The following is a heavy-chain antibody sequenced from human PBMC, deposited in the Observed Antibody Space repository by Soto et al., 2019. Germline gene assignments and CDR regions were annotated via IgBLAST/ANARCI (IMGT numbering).Heavy chain of an antibody. D-gene: IGHD3-3*01. J-gene: IGHJ3*02. CDR3: ARTSIFGVVLNAFDI. V-gene: IGHV4-31*03. CDR1: GGSFSGGGYY. CDR2: ISYSGST. Sequence: SETLSLTCTPSGGSFSGGGYYWSWIRQHPGKGLEWMGYISYSGSTKYKPSLQSRITISVDRSKNQFSLRLTSVTAADTAIYFCARTSIFGVVLNAFDIWGPGTLVTVSS.